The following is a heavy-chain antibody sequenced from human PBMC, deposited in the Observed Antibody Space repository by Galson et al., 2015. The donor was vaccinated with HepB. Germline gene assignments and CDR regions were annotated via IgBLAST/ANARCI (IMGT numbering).Heavy chain of an antibody. J-gene: IGHJ4*02. Sequence: SLRLSCAASGFTFSSYGMHWVRQAPGKGLEWVAVISYDGSNKYYADSVKGRFTISRDNSKNTLYLQMNSLRAEDTAVYYCAKLGIAAAGVDYWGQGTLVTVSS. CDR1: GFTFSSYG. CDR2: ISYDGSNK. D-gene: IGHD6-13*01. V-gene: IGHV3-30*18. CDR3: AKLGIAAAGVDY.